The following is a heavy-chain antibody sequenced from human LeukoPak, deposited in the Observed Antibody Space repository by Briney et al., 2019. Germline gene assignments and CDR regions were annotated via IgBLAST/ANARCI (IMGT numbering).Heavy chain of an antibody. D-gene: IGHD3-22*01. V-gene: IGHV4-39*01. CDR3: ASSGRYYYDSSAYYPGLFDY. CDR2: IYYSGST. J-gene: IGHJ4*02. Sequence: PETLSLTCSVSGGSISSSSYYWGWIRQPPGKGLEWIGSIYYSGSTYYNPSLKSRVTISVDTSKNQFSLKLSSVTAADTAVYYCASSGRYYYDSSAYYPGLFDYWGQGTLVTVSA. CDR1: GGSISSSSYY.